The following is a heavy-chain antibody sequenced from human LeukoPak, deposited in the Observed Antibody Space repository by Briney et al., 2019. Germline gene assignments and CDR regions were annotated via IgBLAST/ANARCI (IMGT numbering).Heavy chain of an antibody. CDR3: ARDSPRGAYCGGDCYSDFDY. CDR1: GFTLGGYT. J-gene: IGHJ4*02. Sequence: GGSLRLSCAASGFTLGGYTMNWVRQAPGKGLEWVSSISSSSSYIYYADSVKGRFTISRDNAKNSLYLQMNSLRAEDTAVYYCARDSPRGAYCGGDCYSDFDYWGQGTLVTVSS. CDR2: ISSSSSYI. V-gene: IGHV3-21*01. D-gene: IGHD2-21*02.